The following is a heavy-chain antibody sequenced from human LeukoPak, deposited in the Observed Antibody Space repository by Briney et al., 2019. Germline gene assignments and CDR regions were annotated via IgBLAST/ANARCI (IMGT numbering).Heavy chain of an antibody. CDR3: ARGPYYDSSGYYPSYAFDI. D-gene: IGHD3-22*01. J-gene: IGHJ3*02. CDR1: GGSISSYY. Sequence: SETLSLTCTVSGGSISSYYWSWIRQPPGKGLEWIGYIYYSGSTNYNPSLKSRVTISVDTSKNQFSLKLSSVTAADTAVYYCARGPYYDSSGYYPSYAFDIWGQGTMVTVSS. V-gene: IGHV4-59*01. CDR2: IYYSGST.